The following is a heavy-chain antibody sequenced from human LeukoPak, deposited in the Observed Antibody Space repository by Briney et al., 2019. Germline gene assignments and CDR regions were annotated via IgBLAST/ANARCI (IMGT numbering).Heavy chain of an antibody. CDR2: IYHTGNS. CDR1: GGSVSSDY. CDR3: ARHPFSSPFDY. Sequence: PSETLSLTCTVSGGSVSSDYWSWIRQPPGKGLEWIGYIYHTGNSDYNPSLESRATISLDTSKNQFSLKLTSVTAADTAVYFCARHPFSSPFDYWGQGTLVTVSS. J-gene: IGHJ4*02. V-gene: IGHV4-59*08.